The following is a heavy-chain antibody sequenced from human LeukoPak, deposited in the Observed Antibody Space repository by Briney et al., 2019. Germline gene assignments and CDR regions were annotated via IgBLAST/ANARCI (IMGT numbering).Heavy chain of an antibody. CDR2: IQQDGSEK. CDR3: ARDRGFSYGIDF. D-gene: IGHD5-18*01. CDR1: GFTFSSSW. J-gene: IGHJ4*02. V-gene: IGHV3-7*04. Sequence: GGSLRLSCAASGFTFSSSWVNWVRQAPGKGLEWVANIQQDGSEKYYVDSVKGRFTISRDNAKKSLFLQVSSLRGEDTAVYYCARDRGFSYGIDFWGQGTLVTVSS.